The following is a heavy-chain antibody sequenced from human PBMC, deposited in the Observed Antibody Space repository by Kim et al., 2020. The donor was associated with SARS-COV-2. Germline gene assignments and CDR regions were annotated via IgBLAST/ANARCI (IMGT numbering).Heavy chain of an antibody. V-gene: IGHV4-30-4*01. CDR3: ARGSKTGYSQRKYYYYGMDV. CDR1: GGSISSGDYY. J-gene: IGHJ6*02. CDR2: IYYSGST. D-gene: IGHD5-18*01. Sequence: SETLSLTCTVSGGSISSGDYYWSWIRQPPGKGLGWIGYIYYSGSTYYNPSLKSRVTISVDTSKNQFSLKLSSVTAADTAVYYCARGSKTGYSQRKYYYYGMDVWGQGTTVTVSS.